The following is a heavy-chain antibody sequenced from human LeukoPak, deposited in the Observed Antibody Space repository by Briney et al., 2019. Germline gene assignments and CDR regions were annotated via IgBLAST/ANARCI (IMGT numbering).Heavy chain of an antibody. D-gene: IGHD3-22*01. CDR2: INHSGST. V-gene: IGHV4-34*01. CDR1: GGSFSGYY. Sequence: SETLSLTCAVYGGSFSGYYWSWIRQPPGKGLEWIGEINHSGSTNYNPSLKSRVTISVDTSKNQFSLKLSSVTAADTAVYYCARGGLETYYYDSSGQDFDYWGLGTLVTVSS. J-gene: IGHJ4*02. CDR3: ARGGLETYYYDSSGQDFDY.